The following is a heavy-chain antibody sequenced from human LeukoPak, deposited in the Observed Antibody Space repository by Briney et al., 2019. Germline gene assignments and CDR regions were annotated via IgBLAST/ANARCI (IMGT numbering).Heavy chain of an antibody. CDR3: AKEAVFNRYSDHGPFDY. V-gene: IGHV3-23*01. Sequence: GGSLRLSCAASGFTFSSYAMSWVRQAPGKGLEWVSAISGSGGSTYYADSVKGRFTISRDNSKNTLYLQMNSLRAEDTAVYYCAKEAVFNRYSDHGPFDYWGQGTLVTVSS. CDR2: ISGSGGST. D-gene: IGHD3-16*02. J-gene: IGHJ4*02. CDR1: GFTFSSYA.